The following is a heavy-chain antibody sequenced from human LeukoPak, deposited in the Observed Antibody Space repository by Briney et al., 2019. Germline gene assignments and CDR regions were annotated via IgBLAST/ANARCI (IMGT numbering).Heavy chain of an antibody. D-gene: IGHD6-13*01. J-gene: IGHJ6*03. CDR3: AREGAEYSSSWSYYYYYYMDV. V-gene: IGHV6-1*01. Sequence: SQTLSLTCAISGDSVSSNSAAWNWIRQSPSRGLEWLGRTYYRSKWYNDYAVSVKSRITINPDTSKNQFSLQLNSVTPEDTAVYYCAREGAEYSSSWSYYYYYYMDVWGKGTTVTVSS. CDR1: GDSVSSNSAA. CDR2: TYYRSKWYN.